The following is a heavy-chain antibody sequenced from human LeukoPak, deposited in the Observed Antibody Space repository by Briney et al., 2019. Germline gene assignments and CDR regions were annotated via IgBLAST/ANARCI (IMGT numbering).Heavy chain of an antibody. V-gene: IGHV1-24*01. CDR3: ATPRTGGYCSSTSCYYYYGMDV. Sequence: ASVKVSCKVSGYTLTELSMHWVRQAPGKGLEWMGGFDPEDGETIYAQKFQGRVTMTEDTPTDTAYMELSSLRSEDTAVYYCATPRTGGYCSSTSCYYYYGMDVWGKGTTVTVSS. CDR2: FDPEDGET. CDR1: GYTLTELS. D-gene: IGHD2-2*01. J-gene: IGHJ6*04.